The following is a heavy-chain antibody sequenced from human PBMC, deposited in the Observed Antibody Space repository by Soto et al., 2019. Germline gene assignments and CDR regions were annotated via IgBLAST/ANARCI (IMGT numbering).Heavy chain of an antibody. J-gene: IGHJ6*02. CDR3: ASYGTSDIVVVPYYYGMDV. D-gene: IGHD2-15*01. CDR2: MNPNSGNT. Sequence: ASVKVSCKASGYTFTSYDINWVRQATGQGLEWMGWMNPNSGNTGYAQKFQGRVTMTRNTSISTAYMELSSLRSEDTAVYYCASYGTSDIVVVPYYYGMDVWGQGTTVTVSS. V-gene: IGHV1-8*01. CDR1: GYTFTSYD.